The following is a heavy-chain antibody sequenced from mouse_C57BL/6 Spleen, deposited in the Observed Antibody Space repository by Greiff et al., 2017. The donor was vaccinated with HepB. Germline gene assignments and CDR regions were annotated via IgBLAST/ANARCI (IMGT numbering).Heavy chain of an antibody. CDR1: GFNIKNTY. CDR2: IDPANGNT. CDR3: ARGGLLIYGNYPYYAMDY. V-gene: IGHV14-3*01. Sequence: VQLQQSVAELVRPGASVKLSCTASGFNIKNTYMHWVKQRPEQGLEWIGRIDPANGNTKYAPKFQGKATITADTSSNTAYLQLSSLTSEDTAIYYCARGGLLIYGNYPYYAMDYWGQGTSVTVSS. D-gene: IGHD2-1*01. J-gene: IGHJ4*01.